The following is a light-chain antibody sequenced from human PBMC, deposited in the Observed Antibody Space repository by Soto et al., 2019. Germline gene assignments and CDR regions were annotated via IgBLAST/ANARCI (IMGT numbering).Light chain of an antibody. Sequence: DLQLAQSPSTLSASVGDGVIITCRASQSINWLAWYQQRPGKAPKLLIYETSNLESGVPSRFSGWGSGTEFTLTIRSLQPDDFGTYYWQHYNSRDVMWTFGQGTTVDVK. V-gene: IGKV1-5*03. J-gene: IGKJ1*01. CDR3: QHYNSRDVMWT. CDR1: QSINW. CDR2: ETS.